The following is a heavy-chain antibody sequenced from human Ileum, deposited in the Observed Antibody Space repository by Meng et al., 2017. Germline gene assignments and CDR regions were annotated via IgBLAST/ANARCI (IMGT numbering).Heavy chain of an antibody. CDR2: MYHSGTT. CDR1: GASISSGNW. D-gene: IGHD6-19*01. V-gene: IGHV4-4*02. J-gene: IGHJ4*02. Sequence: QVPLQGSGPGLVQPSEALSLTCSVSGASISSGNWWSWVRQSPGKGLEWIGEMYHSGTTNYNPSLKSRVTISLDTSKNQLSLKLTSVTAADTAVYYCARHIGVPGTRGFDYWGQGTLVTVSS. CDR3: ARHIGVPGTRGFDY.